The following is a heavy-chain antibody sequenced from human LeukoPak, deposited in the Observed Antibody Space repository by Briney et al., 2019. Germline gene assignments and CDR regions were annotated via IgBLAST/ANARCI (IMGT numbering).Heavy chain of an antibody. CDR3: TRSVGDSLPSSSWYRDYYYMDV. V-gene: IGHV3-73*01. J-gene: IGHJ6*03. Sequence: GGSLKLSCAASGFTFSGSAMHWVRQASGKGLEWVGRIRSKANSYATAYAASVKGRFTISRDDSKNTAYLKMNSLKTENTAVYYCTRSVGDSLPSSSWYRDYYYMDVWGKGTTVTVSS. D-gene: IGHD6-13*01. CDR2: IRSKANSYAT. CDR1: GFTFSGSA.